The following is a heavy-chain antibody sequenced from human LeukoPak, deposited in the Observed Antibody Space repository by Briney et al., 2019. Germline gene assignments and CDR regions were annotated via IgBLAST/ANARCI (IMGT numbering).Heavy chain of an antibody. CDR2: ISSSSSYI. V-gene: IGHV3-21*01. D-gene: IGHD2-2*01. CDR3: ARDDDIVVGFDY. Sequence: PGGSLRLSCTASGFTFSRNSMNWVRQAPGKGLEWVSTISSSSSYIYYADSVKGRFTISRDNAKNSLYLQMNSLRAEDTAVYYCARDDDIVVGFDYWGQGTLVTVSS. J-gene: IGHJ4*02. CDR1: GFTFSRNS.